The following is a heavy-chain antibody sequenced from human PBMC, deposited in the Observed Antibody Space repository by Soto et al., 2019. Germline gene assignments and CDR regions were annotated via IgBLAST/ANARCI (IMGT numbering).Heavy chain of an antibody. V-gene: IGHV3-7*03. Sequence: EVLLVESGGGLVQPGGSLRLSCATSGFTFNTYWMTWVRQAPGKGLEWVASISQDETVKDYVESLQDRFTISRDDVKKSAYLQMNTMRVEDTAVYYCVGSTGWIFDHWGQGTLVTVSS. CDR2: ISQDETVK. CDR3: VGSTGWIFDH. D-gene: IGHD2-8*02. J-gene: IGHJ4*02. CDR1: GFTFNTYW.